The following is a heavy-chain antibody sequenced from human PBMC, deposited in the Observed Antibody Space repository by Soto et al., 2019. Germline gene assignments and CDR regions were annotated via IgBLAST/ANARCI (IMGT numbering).Heavy chain of an antibody. J-gene: IGHJ4*02. D-gene: IGHD3-9*01. CDR2: ISYDGTDE. V-gene: IGHV3-30*18. Sequence: QVQLVESGGGVVQPGRSLRLSCAASGFSFSSYGMHWVRQAPGKGLEWVAMISYDGTDEYYADSVKGRFTISRDNSKSAVYLQMNRLRAEDTAVYYWAKRESDWADRFDYWGQGTLVTVSS. CDR1: GFSFSSYG. CDR3: AKRESDWADRFDY.